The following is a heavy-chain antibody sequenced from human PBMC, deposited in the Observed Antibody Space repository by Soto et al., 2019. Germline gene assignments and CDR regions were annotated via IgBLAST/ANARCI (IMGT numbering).Heavy chain of an antibody. CDR1: GFTFSSYG. D-gene: IGHD3-3*01. J-gene: IGHJ5*02. V-gene: IGHV3-30*18. CDR2: ISYDGSNK. CDR3: AKAVRANGRFLEWLPPGYNWFDP. Sequence: GGSLRLSCAASGFTFSSYGMHWVRQAPGKGLEWVAVISYDGSNKYYADSVKGRFTISRDNSKNTLYLQMNSLRAEDTAVYYCAKAVRANGRFLEWLPPGYNWFDPWGQGTLVTVSS.